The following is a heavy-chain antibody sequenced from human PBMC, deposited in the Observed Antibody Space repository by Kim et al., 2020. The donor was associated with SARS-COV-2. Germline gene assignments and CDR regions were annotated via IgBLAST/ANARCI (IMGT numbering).Heavy chain of an antibody. J-gene: IGHJ5*02. D-gene: IGHD6-19*01. Sequence: GGSLRLSCAASGFTFSDYYMSWIRQAPGKGLEWVSYISSSSSYTNYADSVKGRFTISRDNAKNSLYLQMNSLRAEDTAVYYCARDAGYSSGWRGWFDPWGQGTLVTVSS. V-gene: IGHV3-11*05. CDR2: ISSSSSYT. CDR1: GFTFSDYY. CDR3: ARDAGYSSGWRGWFDP.